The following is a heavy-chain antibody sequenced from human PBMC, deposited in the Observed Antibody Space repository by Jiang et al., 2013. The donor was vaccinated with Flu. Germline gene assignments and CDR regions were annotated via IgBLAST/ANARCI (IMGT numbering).Heavy chain of an antibody. V-gene: IGHV3-30*02. CDR1: GFTFSSYG. CDR3: AKCLPYDSSGMGDY. Sequence: SCAASGFTFSSYGMHWVRQAPGKGLEWVAFIRYDGSNKYYADSVKGRFTISRDNSKNTLYLQMNSLRAEDTAVYYCAKCLPYDSSGMGDYWGQGTLVTVSS. D-gene: IGHD3-22*01. J-gene: IGHJ4*02. CDR2: IRYDGSNK.